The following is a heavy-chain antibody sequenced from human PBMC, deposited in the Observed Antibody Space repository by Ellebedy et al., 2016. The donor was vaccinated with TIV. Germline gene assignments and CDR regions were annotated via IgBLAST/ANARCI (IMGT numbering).Heavy chain of an antibody. CDR2: INHSGST. D-gene: IGHD2-2*01. J-gene: IGHJ5*02. V-gene: IGHV4-34*01. CDR3: VRGLDQLLSCWFDP. CDR1: GGSFSGYY. Sequence: SETLSLTXAVYGGSFSGYYWSWIRQPPGKGLEWIGEINHSGSTNYNPSLKSRVTISVDTSKNQFSLKLSSVTAADTAVYYCVRGLDQLLSCWFDPWGQGTLVTVSS.